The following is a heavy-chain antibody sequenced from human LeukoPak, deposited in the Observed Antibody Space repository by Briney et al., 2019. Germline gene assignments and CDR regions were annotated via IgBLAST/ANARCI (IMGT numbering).Heavy chain of an antibody. V-gene: IGHV3-23*01. CDR1: GFTFSSYA. D-gene: IGHD3-3*01. Sequence: GGSLRLSCAASGFTFSSYAMSWVRQAPGKGLEWVSAISGSGGSTYYADSVKGRFTISRDNSKNTLYLQMNSLRAEDTAVYYCAKDDGAVELPYDAFDIWGQGTMVTVSS. CDR3: AKDDGAVELPYDAFDI. J-gene: IGHJ3*02. CDR2: ISGSGGST.